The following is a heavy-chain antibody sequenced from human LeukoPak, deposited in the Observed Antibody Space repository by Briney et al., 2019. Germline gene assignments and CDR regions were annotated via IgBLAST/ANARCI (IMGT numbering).Heavy chain of an antibody. CDR3: ARSTYTSGDALDL. CDR1: GFTFSSYA. V-gene: IGHV3-23*01. D-gene: IGHD2-2*02. J-gene: IGHJ3*01. Sequence: PGGSLRLSCAASGFTFSSYAMSWVRQAPGKGKGLEWVSAISTSGGSTYYADSVEGRFTISRDNSKNTLYLQLNSLRAEDTAVYYCARSTYTSGDALDLWGQGTMVTVSS. CDR2: ISTSGGST.